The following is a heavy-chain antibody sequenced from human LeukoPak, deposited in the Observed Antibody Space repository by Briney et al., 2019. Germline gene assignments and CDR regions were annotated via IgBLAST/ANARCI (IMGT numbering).Heavy chain of an antibody. CDR2: IYYSGST. CDR3: ARFEGRDTGLDY. V-gene: IGHV4-39*07. J-gene: IGHJ4*02. D-gene: IGHD5-18*01. CDR1: GGSISSSSYY. Sequence: SETLSLTCTVSGGSISSSSYYWGWIRQPPGKGLEWIGSIYYSGSTNYNPSLKSRVTISVDTSKNQFSLKLSSVTAADTAVYYCARFEGRDTGLDYWGQGTLVTVSS.